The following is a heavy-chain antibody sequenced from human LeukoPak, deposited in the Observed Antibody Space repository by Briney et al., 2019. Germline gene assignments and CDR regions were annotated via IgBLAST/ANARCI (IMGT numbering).Heavy chain of an antibody. Sequence: GGSLRLSCAASGFTFSSYGMHWVRQAPGKGLEWVAFIRYDGSNKYYADSVKGRFTISRDNSKNTLYLQMNSLRAEDTAVYYCANPFPGIVPNWLDPWGQGTLVTVSS. J-gene: IGHJ5*02. CDR1: GFTFSSYG. D-gene: IGHD2-2*01. CDR2: IRYDGSNK. CDR3: ANPFPGIVPNWLDP. V-gene: IGHV3-30*02.